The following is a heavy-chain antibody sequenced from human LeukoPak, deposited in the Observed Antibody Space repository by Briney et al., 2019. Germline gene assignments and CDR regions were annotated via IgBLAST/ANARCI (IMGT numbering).Heavy chain of an antibody. J-gene: IGHJ3*02. CDR1: GGSFSGYY. Sequence: RLETLSLTCAVSGGSFSGYYWSWIRQPPGKGLEWIGYIYYSGSTNYNPSLKSRVTISVDTSKNQFSLKLSSVTAADTAVYYCASGIAAQVGAFDIWGQGTMVTVSS. CDR2: IYYSGST. V-gene: IGHV4-59*01. D-gene: IGHD6-6*01. CDR3: ASGIAAQVGAFDI.